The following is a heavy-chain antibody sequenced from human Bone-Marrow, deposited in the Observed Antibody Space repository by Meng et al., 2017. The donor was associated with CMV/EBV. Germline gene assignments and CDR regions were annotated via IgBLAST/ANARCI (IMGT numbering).Heavy chain of an antibody. Sequence: GGSLRLSCAASGFTVSSNYMSWVRQAPGKGLEWVSGISSRSHIYYADSVKGRFTISRDNAKNSLYLQMNSLRAEDTAVYYCATSLDWGQGTLVTVSS. CDR3: ATSLD. CDR2: ISSRSHI. V-gene: IGHV3-69-1*01. J-gene: IGHJ4*02. CDR1: GFTVSSNY.